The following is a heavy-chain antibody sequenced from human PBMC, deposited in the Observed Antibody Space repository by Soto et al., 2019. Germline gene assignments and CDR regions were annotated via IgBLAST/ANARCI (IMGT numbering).Heavy chain of an antibody. CDR3: ARGDRGAFNL. CDR2: IHSDGSST. D-gene: IGHD1-26*01. V-gene: IGHV3-74*01. Sequence: EVQLVESGGGLVQPGESLRLSCAASGFTFSYYWMHWVRQAPGKGLVWVSRIHSDGSSTTYADSVKGRFNISRNNARNTLYLQMDSRRADDTAVYYCARGDRGAFNLWGQGRVLTVSS. J-gene: IGHJ3*01. CDR1: GFTFSYYW.